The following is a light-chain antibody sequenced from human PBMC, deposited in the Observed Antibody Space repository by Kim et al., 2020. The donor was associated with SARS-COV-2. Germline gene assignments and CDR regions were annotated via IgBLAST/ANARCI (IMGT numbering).Light chain of an antibody. Sequence: DVVMTQTPLSLSVTPGQPASISCKSSQSLLQTTGKTYFYWYVQKPGQSPQLLIYEVSSRFSGVPDRFSGSGSGTDFTLKISRVEAEDVGIYYCLQGAHRPPTVGQGTKVDIK. CDR3: LQGAHRPPT. V-gene: IGKV2-29*02. CDR2: EVS. CDR1: QSLLQTTGKTY. J-gene: IGKJ1*01.